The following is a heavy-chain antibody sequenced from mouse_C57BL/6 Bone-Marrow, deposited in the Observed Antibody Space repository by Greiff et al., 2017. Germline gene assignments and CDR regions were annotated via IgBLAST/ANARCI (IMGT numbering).Heavy chain of an antibody. J-gene: IGHJ4*01. CDR1: GYTFTSYW. Sequence: VQLQQPGAELVKPGASVKMSCKASGYTFTSYWITWVKQRPGQGLEWIGDIYPGSGSTNYNEKFKSKATLTVDTSSRTAYMQLSSLTSEDSSVYYCSRSGGRRSMDFGGTGTSVTVSS. CDR3: SRSGGRRSMDF. CDR2: IYPGSGST. V-gene: IGHV1-55*01.